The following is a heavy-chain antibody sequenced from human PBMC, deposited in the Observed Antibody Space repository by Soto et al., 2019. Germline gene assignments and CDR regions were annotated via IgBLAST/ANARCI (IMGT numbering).Heavy chain of an antibody. CDR2: IYYSGST. J-gene: IGHJ5*02. V-gene: IGHV4-59*01. CDR3: ARTSKLRYFDWLLLDP. D-gene: IGHD3-9*01. Sequence: SETLSLTCTVSGGSISSYYWSWIRQPPGKGLEWIGYIYYSGSTNYNPSLKSRVTISVDTSKNQFSLKLSSVTAADTAVYYCARTSKLRYFDWLLLDPWGQGTLVTIS. CDR1: GGSISSYY.